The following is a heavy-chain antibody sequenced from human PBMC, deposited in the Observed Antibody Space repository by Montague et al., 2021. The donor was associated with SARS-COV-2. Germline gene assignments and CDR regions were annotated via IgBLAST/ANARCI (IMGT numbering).Heavy chain of an antibody. J-gene: IGHJ4*02. D-gene: IGHD3-3*01. Sequence: SETLSLTCAVYGGSFSGYYWSWIRKPPGKGLEWIGEINHSGSTNXNPSLKSRVTISVDTSKNQFSLKLSSVTAADTAVYYCARGSSFVTIFGVVITDPLFDYWGQGTLVTVSS. CDR1: GGSFSGYY. CDR3: ARGSSFVTIFGVVITDPLFDY. V-gene: IGHV4-34*01. CDR2: INHSGST.